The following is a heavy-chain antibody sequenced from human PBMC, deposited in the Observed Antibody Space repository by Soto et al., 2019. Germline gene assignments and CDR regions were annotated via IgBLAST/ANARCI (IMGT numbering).Heavy chain of an antibody. Sequence: VQLLESGGDLIQPGGSLRLSCAASGFSFNNYAMSWVRQAPGKGLEWVSAISGSGLNTYYADSVKGRFTISRDNTKNTLYLQMNPLRADDTALYFCAKASPGRTFDVWGQGTVVTVSS. CDR1: GFSFNNYA. CDR2: ISGSGLNT. J-gene: IGHJ3*01. V-gene: IGHV3-23*01. D-gene: IGHD1-26*01. CDR3: AKASPGRTFDV.